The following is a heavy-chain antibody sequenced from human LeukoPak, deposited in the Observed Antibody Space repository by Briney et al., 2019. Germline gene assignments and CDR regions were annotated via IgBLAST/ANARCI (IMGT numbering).Heavy chain of an antibody. V-gene: IGHV3-49*02. CDR1: GFTISSYM. CDR3: TSAYYDILAGLDY. Sequence: PGASLRLSCAASGFTISSYMMTWVRPAPGKGVEWVGFIRSKAYVVTTEYAASVKGRVTISRDDSKSIDYLHMSSLNTEATAVYYCTSAYYDILAGLDYWGQGTLFTVSS. D-gene: IGHD3-9*01. J-gene: IGHJ4*02. CDR2: IRSKAYVVTT.